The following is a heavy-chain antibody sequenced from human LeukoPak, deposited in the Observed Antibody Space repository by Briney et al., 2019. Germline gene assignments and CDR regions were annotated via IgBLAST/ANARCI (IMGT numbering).Heavy chain of an antibody. CDR3: AMAYSSGWTPDDVNYFDY. CDR2: ISGSGGST. V-gene: IGHV3-23*01. J-gene: IGHJ4*02. D-gene: IGHD6-19*01. CDR1: GFTFSSYA. Sequence: GGSLRLSCAASGFTFSSYAMSWVRQAPGKGLEWVSAISGSGGSTYYADSVKGRFTISRDNSKNTLYLQMNSLRAEDTAVYYCAMAYSSGWTPDDVNYFDYWGQGTLVTVSS.